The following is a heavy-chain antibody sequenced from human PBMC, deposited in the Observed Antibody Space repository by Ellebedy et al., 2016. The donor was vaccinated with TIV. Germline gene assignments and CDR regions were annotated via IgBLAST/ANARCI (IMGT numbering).Heavy chain of an antibody. V-gene: IGHV1-69*13. D-gene: IGHD4-17*01. Sequence: SVKVSCXASGDTFSSYAISWVRQAPGQGLEWMGGIIPIFGTANYAQKFQGRVTITADESTSTAYMELSSLRSEDTAVYYCARLRYGAFDIWGQGTMVTVSS. CDR2: IIPIFGTA. J-gene: IGHJ3*02. CDR1: GDTFSSYA. CDR3: ARLRYGAFDI.